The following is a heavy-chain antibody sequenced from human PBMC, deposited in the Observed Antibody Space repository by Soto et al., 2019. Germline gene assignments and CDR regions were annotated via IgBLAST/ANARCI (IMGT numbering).Heavy chain of an antibody. CDR1: GYTFTSYA. J-gene: IGHJ3*02. CDR2: INAGNGNT. V-gene: IGHV1-3*01. Sequence: GASVKVSCKASGYTFTSYAMHWVRQAPGQRLEWLGWINAGNGNTKYSQKFQGRVTITRDTSASTAYMELSSLRSEDTAVYYCASGALALDAFDIWGQGAMVTVSS. CDR3: ASGALALDAFDI. D-gene: IGHD3-16*01.